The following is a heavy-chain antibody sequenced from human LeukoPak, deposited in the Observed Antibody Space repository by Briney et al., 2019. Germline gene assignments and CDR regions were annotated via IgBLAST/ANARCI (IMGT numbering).Heavy chain of an antibody. Sequence: GASVKVSCKASGYTFTGCYMHWVRQAPGQGLEWMGWINPNSGGTNYAQKFQGRVTMTRDTSISTAYMELSRLRSDDTAVYYCARVLVAYYYYYMDVWGKGTTVTVSS. V-gene: IGHV1-2*02. J-gene: IGHJ6*03. D-gene: IGHD1-26*01. CDR3: ARVLVAYYYYYMDV. CDR1: GYTFTGCY. CDR2: INPNSGGT.